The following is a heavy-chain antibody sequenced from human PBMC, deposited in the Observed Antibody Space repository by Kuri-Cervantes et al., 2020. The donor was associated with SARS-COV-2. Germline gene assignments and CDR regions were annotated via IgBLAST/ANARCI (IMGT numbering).Heavy chain of an antibody. V-gene: IGHV4-59*12. J-gene: IGHJ6*02. CDR1: GGSISSDY. D-gene: IGHD6-19*01. CDR3: ARDWSSGWYSPFDYYYGMDV. CDR2: IYYSGST. Sequence: ESLKISCTVPGGSISSDYWSWIRQHPGKGLEWIGYIYYSGSTNYNPSLKSRVTISVDTSKNQFSLQLNSVTPEDTAVYYCARDWSSGWYSPFDYYYGMDVWGQGTTVTVSS.